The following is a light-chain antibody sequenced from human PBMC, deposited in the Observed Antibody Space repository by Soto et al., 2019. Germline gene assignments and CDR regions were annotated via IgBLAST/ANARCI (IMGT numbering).Light chain of an antibody. J-gene: IGKJ1*01. Sequence: EIVLTQSPATLSLSPGERATLSCRASQSVRNNLAWYQQKPGQAPRLLIYEASNRATGIPARFSGSGSGTDFTLTISSLEPADFAVYYCQQRSNWPPTTFGQGTKVDI. V-gene: IGKV3-11*01. CDR1: QSVRNN. CDR3: QQRSNWPPTT. CDR2: EAS.